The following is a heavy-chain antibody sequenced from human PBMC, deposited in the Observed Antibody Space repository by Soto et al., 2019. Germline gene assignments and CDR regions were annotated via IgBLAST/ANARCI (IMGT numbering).Heavy chain of an antibody. D-gene: IGHD1-26*01. Sequence: GESLKISCQVSGDRFGGLWDWWVRQLPGNGLECMGIIYPGDSDTSDSPSTQGRVANSVDTYIKTAYIQWHSLTASTTGTYFCATTRATSASFFFDSWGRGTLVTVSS. CDR3: ATTRATSASFFFDS. CDR2: IYPGDSDT. V-gene: IGHV5-51*01. J-gene: IGHJ4*01. CDR1: GDRFGGLW.